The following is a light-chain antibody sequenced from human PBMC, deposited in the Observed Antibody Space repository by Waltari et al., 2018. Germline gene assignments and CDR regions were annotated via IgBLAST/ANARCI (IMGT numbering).Light chain of an antibody. CDR3: STYLRSSAPVV. J-gene: IGLJ2*01. V-gene: IGLV2-14*03. CDR2: DVR. CDR1: SSDIGTYDW. Sequence: QSALTQPASVSGSPGQSITISCTGSSSDIGTYDWVSWYQQHPGEAPKLMIYDVRQRPSRGSGRFSGFKSGKPGFLTVSGLQAEDEADYYCSTYLRSSAPVVFGGGTKLTVL.